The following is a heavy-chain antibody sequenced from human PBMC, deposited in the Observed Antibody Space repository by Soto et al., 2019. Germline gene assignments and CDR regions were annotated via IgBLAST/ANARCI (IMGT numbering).Heavy chain of an antibody. D-gene: IGHD3-16*01. J-gene: IGHJ5*02. V-gene: IGHV1-24*01. CDR2: FDPEDGET. Sequence: ASVKVSCKVSGYTLNELSMHWVRQAPGKGREWMGGFDPEDGETIYAQKFQGRVTMTEDTSTDTAYMELSSLRSEDTAVYYCATTMITFGGVYVNWFDPWGQGTLVTVSS. CDR3: ATTMITFGGVYVNWFDP. CDR1: GYTLNELS.